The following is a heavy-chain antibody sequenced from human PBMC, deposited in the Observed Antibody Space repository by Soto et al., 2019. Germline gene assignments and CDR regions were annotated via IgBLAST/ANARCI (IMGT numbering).Heavy chain of an antibody. D-gene: IGHD2-15*01. CDR1: GFTFSSYA. V-gene: IGHV3-23*01. Sequence: EVQLLESGGGLVQPGGSLRLSCAASGFTFSSYAMSWVRQAPGKGLEWVSAISGSGGSTYYADSVKGRFTISRDNSKNTRYLQMNSLGAEDTAVYYCAKMVGSFYYYGMDVWGQGTTVTVSS. CDR2: ISGSGGST. J-gene: IGHJ6*02. CDR3: AKMVGSFYYYGMDV.